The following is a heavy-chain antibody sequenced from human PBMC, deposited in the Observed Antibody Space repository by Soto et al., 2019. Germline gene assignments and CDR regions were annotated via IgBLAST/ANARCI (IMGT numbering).Heavy chain of an antibody. Sequence: EVQLVESGGGLVQSGGSLRLSCAASGFTFSTYWMSWVRQGPGTGPEWVANIKQDGSERYYADSVEGRFTISRDNAKSSLYLQMTSLRAEDTAVYHCAKSLSAIPGDSWGQGTLVTVSS. CDR1: GFTFSTYW. J-gene: IGHJ4*02. V-gene: IGHV3-7*05. CDR2: IKQDGSER. CDR3: AKSLSAIPGDS. D-gene: IGHD2-2*01.